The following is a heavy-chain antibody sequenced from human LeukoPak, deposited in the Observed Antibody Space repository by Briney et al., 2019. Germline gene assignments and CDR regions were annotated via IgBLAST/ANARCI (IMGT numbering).Heavy chain of an antibody. CDR1: GGSTSSTNYY. J-gene: IGHJ4*02. V-gene: IGHV4-61*05. CDR3: ARLPSVLDGPFDDSSGFFDY. D-gene: IGHD3-22*01. Sequence: SETLTLTCTVSGGSTSSTNYYWSWIRHPPGKELEWIGYIYYSGSTNYNPSLKSRVTISVDTSKNQFSLKLSSVTAADTAVYYCARLPSVLDGPFDDSSGFFDYWGQGTLVTVSS. CDR2: IYYSGST.